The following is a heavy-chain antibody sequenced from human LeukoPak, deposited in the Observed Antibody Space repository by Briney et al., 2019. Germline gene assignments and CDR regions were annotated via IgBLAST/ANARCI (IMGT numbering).Heavy chain of an antibody. CDR3: ARVNRFSGYKFDY. J-gene: IGHJ4*02. CDR1: GYTFTGYH. D-gene: IGHD3-22*01. Sequence: GASVKVSCKASGYTFTGYHMHWVRQAPGQGLEWMGRINPNSGGTNYAQKFQGRVTMTRDTSISTAYMELSRLRSDDTAVYYCARVNRFSGYKFDYWGQGTLVTVSS. CDR2: INPNSGGT. V-gene: IGHV1-2*06.